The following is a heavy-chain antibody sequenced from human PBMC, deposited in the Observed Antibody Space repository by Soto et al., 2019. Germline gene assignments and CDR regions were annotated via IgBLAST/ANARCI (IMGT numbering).Heavy chain of an antibody. J-gene: IGHJ3*02. CDR3: AHICSGGSCYSSYDAFVI. CDR1: GFSLPTSGVG. CDR2: IYWDDDR. Sequence: QITLKESGPTLVKPTQTLTLTCTFSGFSLPTSGVGVGWIRQPPGKALEWLALIYWDDDRRYSPSLKSRLIITKDTPKTQVVLTMTNMDPVDTATYYCAHICSGGSCYSSYDAFVIWGKGTMVTVSS. D-gene: IGHD2-15*01. V-gene: IGHV2-5*02.